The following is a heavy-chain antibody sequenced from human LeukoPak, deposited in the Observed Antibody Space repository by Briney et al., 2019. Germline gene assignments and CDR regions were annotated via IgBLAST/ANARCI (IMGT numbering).Heavy chain of an antibody. J-gene: IGHJ4*02. CDR3: AKDLRPDGLYDFDS. D-gene: IGHD5/OR15-5a*01. CDR1: GFTISTYA. CDR2: IAGNSITI. Sequence: GGSLRLSCAASGFTISTYAMNWVRQAPGRGLEWVSVIAGNSITIRYADSVKGRFTISRDNSKNTVFLQMNSLKVEDTALYYCAKDLRPDGLYDFDSWGQGTLVTVSS. V-gene: IGHV3-23*01.